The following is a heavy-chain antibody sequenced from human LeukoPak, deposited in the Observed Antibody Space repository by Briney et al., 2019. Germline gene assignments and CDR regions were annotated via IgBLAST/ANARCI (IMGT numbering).Heavy chain of an antibody. J-gene: IGHJ6*03. CDR1: GFTFDDYA. CDR3: AKSSGHYYYYYYMDV. V-gene: IGHV3-9*03. CDR2: ISWNSGSI. D-gene: IGHD6-19*01. Sequence: PGRSLRLSCAASGFTFDDYAMHWVRQAPGKGLEWVSGISWNSGSIGYADSVKGRFTISRDNAKNSLYLQMNSLRAEDMALYYCAKSSGHYYYYYYMDVWGKGTTVTVSS.